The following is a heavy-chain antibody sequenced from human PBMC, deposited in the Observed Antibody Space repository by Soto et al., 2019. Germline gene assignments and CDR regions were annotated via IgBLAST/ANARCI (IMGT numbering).Heavy chain of an antibody. J-gene: IGHJ5*02. CDR2: ISYDGSNK. CDR1: GFTFSSYA. CDR3: ARGLYSSSWPWFDP. D-gene: IGHD6-6*01. Sequence: GGSLRLSCAASGFTFSSYAMHWVRQAPGKGLEWVAVISYDGSNKYYADSVKGRFTISRDNSKNTLYLQMNSLRAEDTAVYYCARGLYSSSWPWFDPWGQGTLVTVSS. V-gene: IGHV3-30-3*01.